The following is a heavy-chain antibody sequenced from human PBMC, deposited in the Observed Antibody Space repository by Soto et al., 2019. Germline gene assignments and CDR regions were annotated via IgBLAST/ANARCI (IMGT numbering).Heavy chain of an antibody. V-gene: IGHV1-2*02. CDR2: INPNSGGT. D-gene: IGHD2-8*01. J-gene: IGHJ6*02. Sequence: GASVKVSCKASGYTFTGYYMHWVRQAPGQGLEWMGWINPNSGGTNYAQKFQGRVTMTRDTSISTAYMELSRLRSDDTAVYYCARFIRLAIGVWAADYYGMDVWGQGTTVTVSS. CDR1: GYTFTGYY. CDR3: ARFIRLAIGVWAADYYGMDV.